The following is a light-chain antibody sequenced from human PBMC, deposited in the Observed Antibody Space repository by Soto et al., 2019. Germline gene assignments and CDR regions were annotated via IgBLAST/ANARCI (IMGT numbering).Light chain of an antibody. CDR2: GAS. V-gene: IGKV3-20*01. J-gene: IGKJ2*01. CDR1: QSVTSNY. Sequence: EIVLTRSPGTLPLSPGERATLSCRASQSVTSNYLTWFQQKPGQAPRLLIFGASSRATGIPDRFSGSGSGTDFTLTITRLEPADFAVYYCQQYGSSPYTFGQGTKLEIK. CDR3: QQYGSSPYT.